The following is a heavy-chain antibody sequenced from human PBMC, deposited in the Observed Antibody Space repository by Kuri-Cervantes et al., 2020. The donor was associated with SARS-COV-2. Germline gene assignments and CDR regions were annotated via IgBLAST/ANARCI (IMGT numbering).Heavy chain of an antibody. CDR3: ARESRINYYYGMDV. CDR1: GYTFTSYA. Sequence: ASVKVSCKASGYTFTSYAMHWVRQAPGQRLEWMGWINAGNGNTKYSQKFQGRVTITRDTSASTAYMELSSLRSEDTAVYYCARESRINYYYGMDVWGRGTTVTFSS. CDR2: INAGNGNT. J-gene: IGHJ6*02. D-gene: IGHD2-2*01. V-gene: IGHV1-3*01.